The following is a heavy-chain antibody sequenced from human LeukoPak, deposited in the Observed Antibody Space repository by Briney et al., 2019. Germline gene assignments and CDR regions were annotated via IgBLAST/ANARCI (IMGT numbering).Heavy chain of an antibody. D-gene: IGHD2-2*01. CDR2: INHSGST. V-gene: IGHV4-34*01. J-gene: IGHJ4*02. CDR1: GGSFSGYY. Sequence: PSETLSLTCAVYGGSFSGYYWSWIRQPPGKGLEWIGEINHSGSTNYNPSLKSRVTISVDTSKNQFSLKLSSVTAADTAVYYCARLGYCSSTGCYDDYWGQGTLVTVSS. CDR3: ARLGYCSSTGCYDDY.